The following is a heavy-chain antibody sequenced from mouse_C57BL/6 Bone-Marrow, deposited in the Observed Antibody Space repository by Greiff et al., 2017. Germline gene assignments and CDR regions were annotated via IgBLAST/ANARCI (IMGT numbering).Heavy chain of an antibody. CDR2: IDPETGGT. D-gene: IGHD2-4*01. CDR1: GYTFTDYE. V-gene: IGHV1-15*01. CDR3: TRGYYDYEDYAMDY. J-gene: IGHJ4*01. Sequence: QVQLQQSGAELVRPGASVTLSCKASGYTFTDYEMHWVKQTPVHGLEWIGAIDPETGGTAYNQKFKGKAILTADKSSSTAYMELRSLTSEDSAVYYCTRGYYDYEDYAMDYWGQGTSVTVSS.